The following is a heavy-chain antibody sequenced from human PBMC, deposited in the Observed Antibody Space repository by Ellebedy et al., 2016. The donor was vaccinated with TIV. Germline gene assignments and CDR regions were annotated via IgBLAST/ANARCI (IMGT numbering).Heavy chain of an antibody. Sequence: MPSETLSLTCTVSGGSISSYYWSWIRQPPGKGLEWIGYIYYSGSTNYNPSLKSRVTISVDTSKNQFSLKLSSVTAADTAVYYCARERTTVTTEGGNWFDPWGQGTLVTVSS. CDR1: GGSISSYY. J-gene: IGHJ5*02. CDR2: IYYSGST. D-gene: IGHD4-17*01. CDR3: ARERTTVTTEGGNWFDP. V-gene: IGHV4-59*08.